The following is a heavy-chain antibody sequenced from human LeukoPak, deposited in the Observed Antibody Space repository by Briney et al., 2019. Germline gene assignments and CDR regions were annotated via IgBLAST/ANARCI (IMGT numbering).Heavy chain of an antibody. CDR2: IYTSGST. CDR1: GGSISSYY. J-gene: IGHJ2*01. D-gene: IGHD3-22*01. V-gene: IGHV4-4*07. CDR3: ARRSYYYDSSGYYWYFDL. Sequence: PSETLSLTCTVSGGSISSYYWSWIRQPAGKGLEWIGRIYTSGSTNYNPSLKSRVTISVDTSKNQFSLKLSSVTAADTAVYYCARRSYYYDSSGYYWYFDLWGRGTLVTVSS.